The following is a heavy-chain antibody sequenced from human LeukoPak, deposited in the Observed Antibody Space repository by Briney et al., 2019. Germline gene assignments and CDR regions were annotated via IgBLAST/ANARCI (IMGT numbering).Heavy chain of an antibody. J-gene: IGHJ6*02. Sequence: SETLFLTCTVSGDSISSGGSYWSWTRQHPGEGLEWIGYIYYSGTTNYNPSLKSRVTISVDTSKNQFSLKLSSVTAADTAVYYCARAACSSTSCYAGYYYGMDVWGQGTTVTVSS. CDR2: IYYSGTT. D-gene: IGHD2-2*01. CDR1: GDSISSGGSY. V-gene: IGHV4-31*03. CDR3: ARAACSSTSCYAGYYYGMDV.